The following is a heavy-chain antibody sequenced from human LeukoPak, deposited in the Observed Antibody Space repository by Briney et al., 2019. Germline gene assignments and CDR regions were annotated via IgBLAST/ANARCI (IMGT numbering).Heavy chain of an antibody. V-gene: IGHV1-2*02. CDR3: ARDKGGYDRWGTLFDY. D-gene: IGHD5-12*01. CDR2: INPNSGGT. CDR1: GYTFTGYY. J-gene: IGHJ4*02. Sequence: ASVKVSCKASGYTFTGYYMHWVRQAPGQGLEWMGWINPNSGGTNYAQKFQGRVTMTRDTSISTAYMELSRLRSDDTAVYYCARDKGGYDRWGTLFDYWGQGTLVTVSS.